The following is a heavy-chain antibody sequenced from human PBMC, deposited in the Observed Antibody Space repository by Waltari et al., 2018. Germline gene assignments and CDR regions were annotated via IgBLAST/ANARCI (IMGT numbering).Heavy chain of an antibody. J-gene: IGHJ4*02. CDR1: GDSISSNYDY. D-gene: IGHD6-19*01. CDR3: ARLRSGWYYFDY. Sequence: QLQLQESGPGLVKPSETLSLPCHVSGDSISSNYDYLGWISQPPAKGLEWIASIYYSAVTYYNPSLKMRLTISVDTSKTQFSLKVSSVTAADTAVYYGARLRSGWYYFDYWGQGSLVTVSS. V-gene: IGHV4-39*01. CDR2: IYYSAVT.